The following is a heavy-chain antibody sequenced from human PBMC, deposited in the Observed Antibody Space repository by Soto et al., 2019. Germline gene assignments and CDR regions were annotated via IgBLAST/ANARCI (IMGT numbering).Heavy chain of an antibody. Sequence: LRLSCAASGFTFSSYAMSWVRQAPGKGLEWVSAISVSGGSTYYADSVKGRFTISRDNSKNTLYLQMNSLRAEDTAVYYCANLGYSSSWYGADYWGQGTLVTVSS. J-gene: IGHJ4*02. V-gene: IGHV3-23*01. CDR1: GFTFSSYA. D-gene: IGHD6-13*01. CDR2: ISVSGGST. CDR3: ANLGYSSSWYGADY.